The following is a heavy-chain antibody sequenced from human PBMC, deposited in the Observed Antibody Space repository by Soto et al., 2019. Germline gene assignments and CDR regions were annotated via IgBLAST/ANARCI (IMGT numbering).Heavy chain of an antibody. CDR3: VKDRSGILVVYGMDV. Sequence: PGGSLRLSCSASGFTFSIHAMHWVRQAPVNGLEYVSGINNNFDRTYNADAVKGRFRISRCSSKKTLYLQMTTLGAEYAALYYCVKDRSGILVVYGMDVWGQGTTVTVSS. V-gene: IGHV3-64D*06. J-gene: IGHJ6*02. CDR1: GFTFSIHA. D-gene: IGHD2-2*01. CDR2: INNNFDRT.